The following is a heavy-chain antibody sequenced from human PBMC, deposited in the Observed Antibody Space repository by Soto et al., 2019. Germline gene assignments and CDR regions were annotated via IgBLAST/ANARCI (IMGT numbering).Heavy chain of an antibody. CDR3: ASSPAQGDY. V-gene: IGHV3-33*01. J-gene: IGHJ4*02. Sequence: QVQLVESGGGVVQPGRSLRLACAASGFTFSSDGMHWVRQAPGKGLEWVAVIWYDGSNKYYADSVKGRFTISRDNSKITLYLQMNSLRAEDTAVYYCASSPAQGDYWGQGTLVTVSS. CDR1: GFTFSSDG. CDR2: IWYDGSNK.